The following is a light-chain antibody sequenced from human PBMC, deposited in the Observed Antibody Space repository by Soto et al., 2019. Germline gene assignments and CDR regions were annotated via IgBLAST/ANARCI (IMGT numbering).Light chain of an antibody. CDR3: QQGYSFPYT. V-gene: IGKV1-39*01. CDR1: QSISNY. CDR2: DAS. Sequence: DIQMTQSPSSLSASVGDRVTITCRASQSISNYLNWYQQRPGKAPNLLIYDASSLQSGVPTRFSGSGSGTYSTLTIISLQPEDFASYYRQQGYSFPYTFGQGTKLEIK. J-gene: IGKJ2*01.